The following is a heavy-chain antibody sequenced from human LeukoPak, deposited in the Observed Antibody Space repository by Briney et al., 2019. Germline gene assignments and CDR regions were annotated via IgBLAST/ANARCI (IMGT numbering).Heavy chain of an antibody. CDR3: ARDLGLSYYMDV. D-gene: IGHD3-10*01. CDR2: IYYSGST. V-gene: IGHV4-39*07. CDR1: GGSISSSSYY. J-gene: IGHJ6*03. Sequence: PSETLSLTCTVSGGSISSSSYYWGWIRQPPGKGLEWIGSIYYSGSTYYNPSLKSRVTISVDTSKNQFSLKLSSVTAADTAVYYCARDLGLSYYMDVWGKGTTVTVSS.